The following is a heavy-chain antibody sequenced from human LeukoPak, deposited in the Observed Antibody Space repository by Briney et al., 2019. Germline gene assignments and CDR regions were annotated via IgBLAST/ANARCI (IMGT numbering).Heavy chain of an antibody. Sequence: GGSLRLSCSASGFTFSAFGMHWVRQPPGKGPEWVTFIRYDGSNKYYTDSVKGRFTISRDNSKNTLYLQMNTLRAEDTAVYYCARDVSLDFWGQGTLVTVSS. CDR1: GFTFSAFG. J-gene: IGHJ4*02. CDR3: ARDVSLDF. CDR2: IRYDGSNK. V-gene: IGHV3-30*02.